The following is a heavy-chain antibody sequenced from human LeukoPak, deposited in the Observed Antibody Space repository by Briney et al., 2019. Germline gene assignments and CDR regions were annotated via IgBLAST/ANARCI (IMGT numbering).Heavy chain of an antibody. CDR2: MNPNSGNT. CDR3: ARDLGPYCGGDCYSRDGWFDP. V-gene: IGHV1-8*01. Sequence: EASVKVSWKASGYTFTSYDINWGRQATGQGPEWMGWMNPNSGNTGYAQKFQGRVTMTRNTSISTAYMELSSLRSEGTAVYYCARDLGPYCGGDCYSRDGWFDPWGQGTLVTVSS. CDR1: GYTFTSYD. J-gene: IGHJ5*02. D-gene: IGHD2-21*02.